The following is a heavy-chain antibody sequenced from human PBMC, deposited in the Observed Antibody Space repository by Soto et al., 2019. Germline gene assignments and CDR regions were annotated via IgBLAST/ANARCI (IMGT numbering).Heavy chain of an antibody. CDR3: VKDGSSGWPYFDDMDV. J-gene: IGHJ6*02. D-gene: IGHD6-19*01. V-gene: IGHV3-30*18. CDR2: ILYDGSKK. CDR1: GFTFSSYG. Sequence: QVQLVESGGGVVQPGRSLRLSCAASGFTFSSYGMHWVRQAPGKGLEWVEVILYDGSKKYYADSVKGRFTISRDNSKNTLYLQMSSLRAEDTALYYCVKDGSSGWPYFDDMDVWGQGTTVTVSS.